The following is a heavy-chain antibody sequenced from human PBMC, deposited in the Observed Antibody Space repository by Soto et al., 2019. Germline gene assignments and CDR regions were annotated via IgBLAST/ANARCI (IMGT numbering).Heavy chain of an antibody. Sequence: QVQLQESGPGLVTPSETLSLTCTVSGGSVSSGTYYWSWIRQPPGKGLEWIGYISSRGSTNYNPPPRSRVPISVDTSTTPFSLRLPPVTAADTAGYYCAMAGNSRSLAAGGQGTRVPVS. J-gene: IGHJ4*02. V-gene: IGHV4-61*01. CDR3: AMAGNSRSLAA. CDR1: GGSVSSGTYY. D-gene: IGHD6-19*01. CDR2: ISSRGST.